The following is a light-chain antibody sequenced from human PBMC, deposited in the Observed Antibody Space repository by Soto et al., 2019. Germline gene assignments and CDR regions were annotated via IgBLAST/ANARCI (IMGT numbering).Light chain of an antibody. Sequence: DIVMTQSPDSLAVSLGERATINCKSSQSVLYSANKKNYLAWYQKKPRQPPKLLIYWASTPESGVPDRCSGSVSETDFTLTISSLQAEDVAVYYCQQYYSTPFTFGPGTRVDIK. V-gene: IGKV4-1*01. CDR1: QSVLYSANKKNY. J-gene: IGKJ3*01. CDR3: QQYYSTPFT. CDR2: WAS.